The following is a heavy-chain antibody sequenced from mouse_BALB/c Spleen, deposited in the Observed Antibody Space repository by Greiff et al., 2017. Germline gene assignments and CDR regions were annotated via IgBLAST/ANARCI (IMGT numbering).Heavy chain of an antibody. CDR2: INPGSGGT. CDR1: GYAFTNYL. J-gene: IGHJ3*01. D-gene: IGHD2-4*01. CDR3: AKSMITTRPFAY. Sequence: QVHVKQSGAELVRPGTSVKVSCKASGYAFTNYLIEWVKQRPGQGLEWIGVINPGSGGTNYNEKFKGKATLTADKSSSTAYMQLSSLTSDDSAVYFCAKSMITTRPFAYWGQGTLVTVSA. V-gene: IGHV1-54*03.